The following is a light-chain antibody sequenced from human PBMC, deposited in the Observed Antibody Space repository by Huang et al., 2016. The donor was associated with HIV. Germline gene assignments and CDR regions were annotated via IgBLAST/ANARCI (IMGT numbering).Light chain of an antibody. CDR2: AAS. Sequence: AIRMTQSPSSLTASTGDRVTITCRASQGISSYLAWYQQKPGKATNLMIYAASTLQRGVPSRFRGSRSGTNFTLTINCLQSEDFATYYCQHYYSSPYSFGQGTKLEIK. CDR3: QHYYSSPYS. V-gene: IGKV1-8*01. J-gene: IGKJ2*01. CDR1: QGISSY.